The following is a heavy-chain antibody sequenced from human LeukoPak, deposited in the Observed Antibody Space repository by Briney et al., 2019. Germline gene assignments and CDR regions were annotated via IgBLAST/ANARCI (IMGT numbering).Heavy chain of an antibody. CDR2: IYHSGST. Sequence: SETLSLTCAVSGGSISSSNWWSWVRQPPGKGLEWIGEIYHSGSTNYNPSLKSRVTISVDTSKNQFSLKLSSVTAADTAVYYCASTSCYSCAFDIWGQGTMVTVSS. V-gene: IGHV4-4*02. D-gene: IGHD2-2*02. J-gene: IGHJ3*02. CDR3: ASTSCYSCAFDI. CDR1: GGSISSSNW.